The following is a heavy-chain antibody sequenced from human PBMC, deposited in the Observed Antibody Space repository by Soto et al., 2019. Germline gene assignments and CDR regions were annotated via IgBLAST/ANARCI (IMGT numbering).Heavy chain of an antibody. J-gene: IGHJ6*03. Sequence: GGSLRLSCAASGFTVSSNYMSWVRQAPGKGLEWVSVIYSGGSTYYADSVKGRFTISRDNSKNTLYLQMNSLRAEETAVYYCARDRVSGSASYYYYYYYMDVWGKGTTVTVSS. CDR2: IYSGGST. D-gene: IGHD1-26*01. V-gene: IGHV3-53*01. CDR3: ARDRVSGSASYYYYYYYMDV. CDR1: GFTVSSNY.